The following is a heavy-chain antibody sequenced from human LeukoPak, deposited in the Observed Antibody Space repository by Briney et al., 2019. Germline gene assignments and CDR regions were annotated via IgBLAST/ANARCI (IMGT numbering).Heavy chain of an antibody. Sequence: GGSLRLSCAASGFTVSSNYMSWVRQGPGKGLECVSVISNDGDTYYADSVKGRFTISRDTSKNTVSLQMNSLRAEDTAVYYCATASVRGYGEFEYWGQGTLVTVSS. J-gene: IGHJ4*02. D-gene: IGHD3-22*01. CDR1: GFTVSSNY. V-gene: IGHV3-53*01. CDR2: ISNDGDT. CDR3: ATASVRGYGEFEY.